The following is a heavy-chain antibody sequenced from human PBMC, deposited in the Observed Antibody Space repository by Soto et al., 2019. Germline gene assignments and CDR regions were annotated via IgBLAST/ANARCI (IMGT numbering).Heavy chain of an antibody. V-gene: IGHV1-46*01. Sequence: QVELVQSGDEVKKPGASVKVSCRASGYAFSNYYMHWXRQXPRQGLXLMGIINPSDGRTRFAQKFQGRVTVTRDTSTITAYMELSTLKSEDTALYYCARGASLNFDDRRSGYWGQGSLVTVSS. CDR1: GYAFSNYY. D-gene: IGHD2-15*01. CDR3: ARGASLNFDDRRSGY. CDR2: INPSDGRT. J-gene: IGHJ4*02.